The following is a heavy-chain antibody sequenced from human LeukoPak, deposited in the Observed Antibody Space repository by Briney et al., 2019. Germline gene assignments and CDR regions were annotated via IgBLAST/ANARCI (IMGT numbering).Heavy chain of an antibody. D-gene: IGHD3-10*01. CDR2: IYHSGST. CDR3: ASLYYYGSGSYAFDI. V-gene: IGHV4-30-2*01. Sequence: SETLSLTCTVTGGSFSTYSWSWIRQPPGKGLEWIGYIYHSGSTYYNPSLKSRVTISVDRSKNQFSLKLSSVTAADTAVYYCASLYYYGSGSYAFDIWGQGTMVTVSS. J-gene: IGHJ3*02. CDR1: GGSFSTYS.